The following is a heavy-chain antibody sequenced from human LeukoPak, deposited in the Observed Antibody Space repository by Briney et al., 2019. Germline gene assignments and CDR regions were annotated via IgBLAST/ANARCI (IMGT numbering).Heavy chain of an antibody. V-gene: IGHV1-46*01. Sequence: GASVKVSCKAAGYTFTNYYMHWVRQAPGQGPEWMGIINPSGGSTSYAQKFQGRVTMTRDMSTSTVYMELSSLRSEDTAVYYCARKLSGYDSMDVWGKGTTVTVSS. CDR1: GYTFTNYY. CDR2: INPSGGST. D-gene: IGHD1-26*01. J-gene: IGHJ6*03. CDR3: ARKLSGYDSMDV.